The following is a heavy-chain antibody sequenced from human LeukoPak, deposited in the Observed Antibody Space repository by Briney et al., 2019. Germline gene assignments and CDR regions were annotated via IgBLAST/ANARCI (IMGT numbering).Heavy chain of an antibody. D-gene: IGHD6-19*01. Sequence: GGSLRLSCAASGFTFSSYAMSWVRQAPGKGLEWVSAISGSGGSTYYADSVKGRFTISRDNSKNTLYLQMNSLRAEDTAVYYCAKGDSSGWKGIDAFDIWGQGTMVTVSS. J-gene: IGHJ3*02. CDR1: GFTFSSYA. CDR2: ISGSGGST. CDR3: AKGDSSGWKGIDAFDI. V-gene: IGHV3-23*01.